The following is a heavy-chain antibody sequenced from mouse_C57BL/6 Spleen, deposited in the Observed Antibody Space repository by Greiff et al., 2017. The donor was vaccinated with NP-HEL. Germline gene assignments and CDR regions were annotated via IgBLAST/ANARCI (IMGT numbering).Heavy chain of an antibody. D-gene: IGHD1-1*01. CDR1: GYAFSSSW. CDR2: IYPGDGDT. J-gene: IGHJ3*01. V-gene: IGHV1-82*01. CDR3: ARTHYGSSYGAY. Sequence: QVQLQQSGPELVKPGASVKISCKASGYAFSSSWMNWVKQRPGKGLEWIGRIYPGDGDTNYNGKFKGKATLTADKSSSTAYMQLSSLTSEDSAVYFCARTHYGSSYGAYWGQGALVTVSA.